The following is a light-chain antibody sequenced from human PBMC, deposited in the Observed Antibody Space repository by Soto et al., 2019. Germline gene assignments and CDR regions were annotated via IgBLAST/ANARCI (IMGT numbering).Light chain of an antibody. Sequence: QSALTQPASVSGSPGQSITISCTGTSSDVGGYNYVSWYQQHPGKAPKLMIYVVSNRPSGVSNRFSGSKSGNRASLTISGLQAEDEADYYCSSYTSSSTVVFAGGTKLTVL. CDR3: SSYTSSSTVV. CDR1: SSDVGGYNY. V-gene: IGLV2-14*01. CDR2: VVS. J-gene: IGLJ2*01.